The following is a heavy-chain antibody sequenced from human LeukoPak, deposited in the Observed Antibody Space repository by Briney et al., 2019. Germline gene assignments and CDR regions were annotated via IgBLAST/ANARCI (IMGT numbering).Heavy chain of an antibody. V-gene: IGHV1-2*02. CDR3: ARVDRGLYSRGWYGGY. CDR1: GYTFTGYY. CDR2: INPNSGGT. D-gene: IGHD6-19*01. J-gene: IGHJ4*02. Sequence: GASVKVSCKASGYTFTGYYMHWVRQAPGQGLEWMGWINPNSGGTNYAQKFQGRVTMTRDTSISTAYMELSRLRSDDTAVYYCARVDRGLYSRGWYGGYWGQGTLVTVSS.